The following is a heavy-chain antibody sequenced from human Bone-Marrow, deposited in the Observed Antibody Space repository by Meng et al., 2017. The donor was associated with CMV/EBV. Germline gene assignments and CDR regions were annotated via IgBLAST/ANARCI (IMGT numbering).Heavy chain of an antibody. CDR3: ARRSYSVNWFDP. Sequence: SVKVSCKASGGTFSSYAISWVRQAPGQGLEWMGGIIPIFGTANYAQKFQGRVTITTDESTSTAYMELSSLRSEDTAVYYCARRSYSVNWFDPWGQGTLVTVPS. D-gene: IGHD4-11*01. CDR1: GGTFSSYA. CDR2: IIPIFGTA. V-gene: IGHV1-69*05. J-gene: IGHJ5*02.